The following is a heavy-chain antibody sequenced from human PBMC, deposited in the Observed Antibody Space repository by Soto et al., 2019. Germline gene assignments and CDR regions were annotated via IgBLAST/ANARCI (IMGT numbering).Heavy chain of an antibody. Sequence: LRLSCAASGFTFSSSAMHWVRQAPGKGLEWVAVISYDGSNKYYADSVKVRFTISRDNSKNTLYLQMNSLRAEDAAVYYGARAPPCSGGSCYYYYDGMDVWGQGTTVPVS. J-gene: IGHJ6*02. CDR1: GFTFSSSA. CDR2: ISYDGSNK. V-gene: IGHV3-30-3*01. D-gene: IGHD2-15*01. CDR3: ARAPPCSGGSCYYYYDGMDV.